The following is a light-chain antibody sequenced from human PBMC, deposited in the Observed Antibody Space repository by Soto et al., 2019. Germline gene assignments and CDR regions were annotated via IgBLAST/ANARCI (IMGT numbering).Light chain of an antibody. V-gene: IGKV1-33*01. CDR2: DAS. CDR1: QSISSY. J-gene: IGKJ4*01. CDR3: QQYDNLPLT. Sequence: DIQMTQSPASLSASVGDRVTITCRASQSISSYLNWYQQKPGKAPKLLIYDASNLETGVPSRFSGSGSGTDFTFTISSLQPEDIATYYCQQYDNLPLTFCGGTKVDIK.